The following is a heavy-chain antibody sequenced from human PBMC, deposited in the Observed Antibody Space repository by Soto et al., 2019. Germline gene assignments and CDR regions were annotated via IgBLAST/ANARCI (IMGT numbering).Heavy chain of an antibody. CDR2: IYHNATA. V-gene: IGHV4-61*08. CDR3: ARLXXXXXKIGV. CDR1: GDSVSSGASH. Sequence: SETLSLTSTVSGDSVSSGASHWTWIRQSPGKGLEWIGYIYHNATADCNPSLKSRVSISVDTSKNQFSLKLTSATTADTAVYYCARLXXXXXKIGVWGKGTTVTVSS. D-gene: IGHD3-22*01. J-gene: IGHJ6*03.